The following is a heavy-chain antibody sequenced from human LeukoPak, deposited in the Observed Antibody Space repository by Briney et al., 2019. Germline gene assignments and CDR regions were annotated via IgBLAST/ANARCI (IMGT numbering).Heavy chain of an antibody. D-gene: IGHD3-3*01. CDR1: GGSISSYY. Sequence: PSETLSLTCTVSGGSISSYYWSWIRQPAGKGLEWIGEVHLDGRTNYNPSLESRLTMSVDLSENHISLKLTSVTAADTAVYYCAREGGFYRPLDYSGQGTLVTVSS. CDR3: AREGGFYRPLDY. V-gene: IGHV4-4*07. J-gene: IGHJ4*02. CDR2: VHLDGRT.